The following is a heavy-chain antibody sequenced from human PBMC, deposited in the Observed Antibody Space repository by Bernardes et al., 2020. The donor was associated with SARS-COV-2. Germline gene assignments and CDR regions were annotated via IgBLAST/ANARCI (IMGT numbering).Heavy chain of an antibody. V-gene: IGHV4-34*01. CDR1: GGSLSGYS. CDR3: ARTDWLLYGPEDGMDV. D-gene: IGHD3-9*01. Sequence: TLSLTFAVYGGSLSGYSWNWIRQPPGKGLEWIGEIHYSGSTNYNPSLKSRVTISVDTSKNQFSLKLNSVTAADTAVYYCARTDWLLYGPEDGMDVWGQGTTVTVSS. CDR2: IHYSGST. J-gene: IGHJ6*02.